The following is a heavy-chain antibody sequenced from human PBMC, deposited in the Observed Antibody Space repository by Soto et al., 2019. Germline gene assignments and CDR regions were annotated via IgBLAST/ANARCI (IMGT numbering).Heavy chain of an antibody. CDR3: ARVRIAAADTRIFDY. V-gene: IGHV4-31*03. CDR2: IYYSGST. Sequence: QVQLQESGPGLVKPSQTLSLTCTVSGGSISSGGYYWSWIRQHPGKGLEWIGYIYYSGSTYYNPSLKSRVTISVDTSKNQFSLKLSSVTAADTAVYYGARVRIAAADTRIFDYWGQGTLVTVSS. D-gene: IGHD6-13*01. CDR1: GGSISSGGYY. J-gene: IGHJ4*02.